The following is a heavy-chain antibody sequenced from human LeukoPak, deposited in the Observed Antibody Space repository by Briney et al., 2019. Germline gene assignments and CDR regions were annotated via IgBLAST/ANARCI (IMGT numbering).Heavy chain of an antibody. CDR1: GFTFSSYA. Sequence: PGGSLRLSCAASGFTFSSYAMSWVRQAPGKGLEWVSAISGSGGSTYYADSVKGRFTISRDNSKNTLYLQMNSLRAEDTAVYYCVKDETEWLLRGGAFDIWGQGTMVTVSS. CDR3: VKDETEWLLRGGAFDI. D-gene: IGHD3-3*01. CDR2: ISGSGGST. J-gene: IGHJ3*02. V-gene: IGHV3-23*01.